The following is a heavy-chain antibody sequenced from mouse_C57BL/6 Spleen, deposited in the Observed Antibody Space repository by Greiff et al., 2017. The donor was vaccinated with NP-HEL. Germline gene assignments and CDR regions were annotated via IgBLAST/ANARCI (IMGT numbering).Heavy chain of an antibody. Sequence: EVKLMESGPGMVKPSQSLSLTCTVTGYSITSGYDWHWIRHFPGNKLEWMGYISYSGSTNYNPSLKSRISITHDTSKNHFFLKLNSVTTEDTATYYCAKGYYYGSSPAWFAYWGQGTLVTVSA. V-gene: IGHV3-1*01. J-gene: IGHJ3*01. CDR2: ISYSGST. CDR3: AKGYYYGSSPAWFAY. CDR1: GYSITSGYD. D-gene: IGHD1-1*01.